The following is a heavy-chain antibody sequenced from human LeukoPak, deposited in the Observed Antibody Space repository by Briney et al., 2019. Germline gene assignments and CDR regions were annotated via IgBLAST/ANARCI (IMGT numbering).Heavy chain of an antibody. CDR2: TSGSGGSI. CDR1: GFTFSSYA. J-gene: IGHJ4*02. Sequence: GGSLRLSCAASGFTFSSYAMSWVRQAPGRGLEWVSITSGSGGSIYYADSVKGRFTISRDNSKNTLYLQMNSLRAEDTAIYYCAKERLTTTCFDYWGQGTLVTVSS. D-gene: IGHD1-26*01. CDR3: AKERLTTTCFDY. V-gene: IGHV3-23*01.